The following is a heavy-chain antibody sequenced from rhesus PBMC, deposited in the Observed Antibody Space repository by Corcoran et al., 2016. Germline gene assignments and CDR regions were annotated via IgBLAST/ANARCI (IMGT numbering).Heavy chain of an antibody. CDR1: GGSISSSY. CDR3: ARYTLRGFDY. V-gene: IGHV4-169*01. CDR2: IYGSGSST. J-gene: IGHJ4*01. D-gene: IGHD3S6*01. Sequence: QLQLQESGPGLVKPSETLSVTCAVSGGSISSSYWSWIRQAPGKGLEWIGYIYGSGSSTNYNPSLKSRVTLSGDTSKNQLSLKLSSVTAADTAVYYCARYTLRGFDYWGQGVLVTVSS.